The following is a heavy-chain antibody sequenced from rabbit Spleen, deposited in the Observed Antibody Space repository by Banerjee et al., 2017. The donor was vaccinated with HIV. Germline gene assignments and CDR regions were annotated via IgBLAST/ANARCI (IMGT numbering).Heavy chain of an antibody. CDR2: IDTNDGDT. J-gene: IGHJ2*01. D-gene: IGHD1-1*01. V-gene: IGHV1S45*01. CDR1: GFSFSSSYW. Sequence: QEQLEESGGDLVKPGASLTLTCTASGFSFSSSYWICWVRQAPGKGLEWIACIDTNDGDTDYANWPKGRFTISKTSSTTVTLQMTSLTAADTAPYFCARNYVNAFDPWGPGTLVTVS. CDR3: ARNYVNAFDP.